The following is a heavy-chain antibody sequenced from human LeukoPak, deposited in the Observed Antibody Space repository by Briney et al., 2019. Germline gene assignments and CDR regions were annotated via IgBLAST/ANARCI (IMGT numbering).Heavy chain of an antibody. CDR2: ISYDGSNK. Sequence: GGSLRLSCAAPGFTFSSYAMHWVRQAPGKGLEWVAVISYDGSNKYYADSVKGRFTISRDNSKNTLYLQMNSLRAEDTAVYYCAISRDDYWGQGTRVIVSS. CDR1: GFTFSSYA. CDR3: AISRDDY. D-gene: IGHD2-2*01. J-gene: IGHJ4*02. V-gene: IGHV3-30-3*01.